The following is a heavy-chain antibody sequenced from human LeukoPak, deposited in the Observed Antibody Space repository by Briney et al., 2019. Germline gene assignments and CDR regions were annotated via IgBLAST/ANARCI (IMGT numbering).Heavy chain of an antibody. CDR2: ISYDGSNK. CDR3: ARERVYSYGYNY. D-gene: IGHD5-18*01. J-gene: IGHJ4*02. Sequence: PGGSLRLSCAASGFTFSSYAMHWVRQAPGKGLEWVAVISYDGSNKYYADSVKGRFTISRDNSKNTLYLQMNSLRAEDTAVYYCARERVYSYGYNYWGQGTLVTVSS. CDR1: GFTFSSYA. V-gene: IGHV3-30-3*01.